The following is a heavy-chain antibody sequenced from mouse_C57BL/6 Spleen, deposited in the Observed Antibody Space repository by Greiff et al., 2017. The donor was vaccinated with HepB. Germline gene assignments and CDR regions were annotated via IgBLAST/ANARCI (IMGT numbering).Heavy chain of an antibody. J-gene: IGHJ4*01. CDR2: IDPSDSYT. CDR3: ANFIVTRDYYAMDY. V-gene: IGHV1-50*01. CDR1: GYTFTSYW. Sequence: QVQLQQPGAELVKPGASVKLSCKASGYTFTSYWMQWVKQRPGQGLEWIGEIDPSDSYTNYNQKFKGKATLTVDTSSSTAYMQLSSLTSEDSAVYYCANFIVTRDYYAMDYWGQGTSVTVSS. D-gene: IGHD2-5*01.